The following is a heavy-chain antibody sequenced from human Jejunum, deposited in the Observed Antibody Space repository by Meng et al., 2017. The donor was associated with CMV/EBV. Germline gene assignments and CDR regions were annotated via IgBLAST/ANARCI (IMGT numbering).Heavy chain of an antibody. CDR1: GSLTGSY. CDR3: ARGVADRETTTYFDY. J-gene: IGHJ4*02. D-gene: IGHD6-19*01. Sequence: GSLTGSYWGWIRQAPEEGMEWIGEIGHTGSTNYNPSLRSRVLLSVGTSTNQISLKLRSLTAAEAAVYYCARGVADRETTTYFDYWGQGTLVTVSS. V-gene: IGHV4-34*01. CDR2: IGHTGST.